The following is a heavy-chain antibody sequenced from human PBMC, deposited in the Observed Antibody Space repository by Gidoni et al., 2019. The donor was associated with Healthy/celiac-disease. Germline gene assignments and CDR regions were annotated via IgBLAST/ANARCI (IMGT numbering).Heavy chain of an antibody. CDR2: IWYDGSNK. Sequence: QVQLVESGGGVVQPGRSLRLSCAASGFTFSSYGMHWVRQAPGKGLEWVAVIWYDGSNKYYADSVKGRFTISRDNSKNTLYLQMNSLRAEDTAVYYCARDLTTFSGPFDYWGQGTLVTVSS. D-gene: IGHD3-10*02. CDR3: ARDLTTFSGPFDY. J-gene: IGHJ4*02. CDR1: GFTFSSYG. V-gene: IGHV3-33*01.